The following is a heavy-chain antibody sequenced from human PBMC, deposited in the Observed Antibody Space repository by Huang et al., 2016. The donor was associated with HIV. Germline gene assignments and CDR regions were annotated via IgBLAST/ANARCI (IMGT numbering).Heavy chain of an antibody. D-gene: IGHD3-10*01. Sequence: QVQLQQWGAGLLKPSETLSLTCGVFGGSVSGYYWSWIRQPPGKGLEWIGEIKHSGNTNYNPSLERRVTISVDTSKNHCSLKLRSVTAADTAVYYCARVWDYYGSGSYSPYFDYWGQGTLVTVSS. CDR3: ARVWDYYGSGSYSPYFDY. V-gene: IGHV4-34*01. CDR1: GGSVSGYY. CDR2: IKHSGNT. J-gene: IGHJ4*02.